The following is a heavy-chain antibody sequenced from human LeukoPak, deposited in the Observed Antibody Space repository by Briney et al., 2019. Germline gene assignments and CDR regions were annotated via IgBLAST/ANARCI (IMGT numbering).Heavy chain of an antibody. CDR2: IYSGDSDA. D-gene: IGHD2-2*01. CDR3: VRHYIYQKIDY. Sequence: GESLKISCKGSGYSFTGYWIGWVRQKPGKGLEWMAIIYSGDSDAKYSPSFQGQVIISADKSINTAYLQWGSLKASDTAMYYCVRHYIYQKIDYWGQGTLVTVSS. J-gene: IGHJ4*02. CDR1: GYSFTGYW. V-gene: IGHV5-51*01.